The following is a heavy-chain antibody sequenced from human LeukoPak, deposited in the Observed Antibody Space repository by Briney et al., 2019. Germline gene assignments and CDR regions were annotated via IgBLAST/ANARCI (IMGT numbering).Heavy chain of an antibody. D-gene: IGHD3-3*01. CDR3: ARNGSGLDY. Sequence: GGSLRLSCAASEFTFSSYDIIWVRQAPGKGLEWVSWITGSGGAVKYTDSVKGRFTISRDNAKKSVYLQMNSLRVEDTAVYYCARNGSGLDYWGQGTLVTVSS. J-gene: IGHJ4*02. V-gene: IGHV3-48*03. CDR2: ITGSGGAV. CDR1: EFTFSSYD.